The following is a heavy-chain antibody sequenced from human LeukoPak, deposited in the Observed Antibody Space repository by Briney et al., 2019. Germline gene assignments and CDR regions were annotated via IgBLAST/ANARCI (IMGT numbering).Heavy chain of an antibody. V-gene: IGHV4-39*07. CDR1: GGSISSSSYY. CDR3: ASEEDSSGYYFGENAFDI. J-gene: IGHJ3*02. D-gene: IGHD3-22*01. CDR2: IYYSGIT. Sequence: PSETLSLTCTVSGGSISSSSYYWGWIRQPPGKGLEWIGSIYYSGITYYNPSLKSRVTISVDTSKNQFSLQLSSVTAADTAVYYCASEEDSSGYYFGENAFDIWGQGTMVTVSS.